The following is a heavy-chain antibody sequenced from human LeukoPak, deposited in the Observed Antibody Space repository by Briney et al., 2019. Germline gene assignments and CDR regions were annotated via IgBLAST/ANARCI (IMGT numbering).Heavy chain of an antibody. J-gene: IGHJ4*01. CDR3: ARISSWSYYFDY. CDR1: GGSLSSYY. D-gene: IGHD6-13*01. Sequence: SETLSLTCTVSGGSLSSYYWSWIRQPAGKGLEWIGRIYTRGSTNYNPSLKSRVTMSVAQYKNQLSLKLSSVTAADTAVYYCARISSWSYYFDYWGQGTLVNVSS. V-gene: IGHV4-4*07. CDR2: IYTRGST.